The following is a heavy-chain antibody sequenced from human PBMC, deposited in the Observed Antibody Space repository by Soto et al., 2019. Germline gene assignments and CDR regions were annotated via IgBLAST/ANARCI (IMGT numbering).Heavy chain of an antibody. Sequence: FCRRLLHHTGKGLEWIWEINHSGSTNYNPSLKSRVTISVDTSKNQFSLKLSSVTAADTAVYYCARHIYVRSGYYHYYYGMDTWGQWSMVT. CDR2: INHSGST. CDR1: F. J-gene: IGHJ6*02. D-gene: IGHD3-22*01. V-gene: IGHV4-34*01. CDR3: ARHIYVRSGYYHYYYGMDT.